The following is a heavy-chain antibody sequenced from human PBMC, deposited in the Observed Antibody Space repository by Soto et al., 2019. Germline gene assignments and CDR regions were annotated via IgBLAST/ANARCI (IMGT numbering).Heavy chain of an antibody. CDR1: GFTFSNAW. Sequence: GGSLRLSCAASGFTFSNAWMSWVRQAPGKGLEWVGRIKSKTDGGTTDYAAPVKGRFTISRDDSKNTLYLQMNSLKTEDTAVYYCGRVVVAAHLSGHYYYYMDVWGKGTTVTVSS. CDR2: IKSKTDGGTT. CDR3: GRVVVAAHLSGHYYYYMDV. J-gene: IGHJ6*03. D-gene: IGHD2-15*01. V-gene: IGHV3-15*01.